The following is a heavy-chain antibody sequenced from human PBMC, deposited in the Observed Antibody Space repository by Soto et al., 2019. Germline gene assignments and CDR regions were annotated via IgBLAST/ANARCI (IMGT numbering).Heavy chain of an antibody. V-gene: IGHV1-69*13. D-gene: IGHD3-22*01. Sequence: SVKVSCKASGGTFSSYAISWVRQAPGQGLEWMGGIIPIFGTANYAQKFQGRVTITADESTSTAYMELSSLRSEDTAVYYCARDLKPKSHYYDSTSSYYYGMDVWGQGTTVTVSS. CDR1: GGTFSSYA. CDR2: IIPIFGTA. J-gene: IGHJ6*02. CDR3: ARDLKPKSHYYDSTSSYYYGMDV.